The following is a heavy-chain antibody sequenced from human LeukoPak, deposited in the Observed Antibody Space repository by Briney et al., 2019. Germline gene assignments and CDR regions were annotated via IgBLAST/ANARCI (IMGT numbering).Heavy chain of an antibody. D-gene: IGHD6-13*01. J-gene: IGHJ6*02. CDR1: GFTFSSYA. CDR2: ISYDGSNK. V-gene: IGHV3-30*04. CDR3: AGELYSSSWYKILYYYGMDV. Sequence: PGGSLRLSCAASGFTFSSYAMHWVRQAPGKGLEWVAVISYDGSNKYYADSVKGRFTISRDNSKNTPYLQMNSLRAEDTAVYYCAGELYSSSWYKILYYYGMDVWGQGTTVTVSS.